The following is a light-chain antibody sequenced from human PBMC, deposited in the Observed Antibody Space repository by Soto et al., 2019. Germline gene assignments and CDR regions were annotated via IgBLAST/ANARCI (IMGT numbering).Light chain of an antibody. Sequence: EIVMTQSPATLSVSPGERATLSCRASQSVSSNLAWYQQKPGQAPRLLIYGASTMATGIPARFSGSGSWTEFTLTISSLQSEDFAVYYCQQYNNWPPRAWTFGQGTKVEIK. CDR1: QSVSSN. CDR3: QQYNNWPPRAWT. CDR2: GAS. J-gene: IGKJ1*01. V-gene: IGKV3-15*01.